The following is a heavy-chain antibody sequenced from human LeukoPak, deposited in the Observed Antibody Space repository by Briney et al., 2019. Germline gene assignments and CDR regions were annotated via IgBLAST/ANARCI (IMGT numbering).Heavy chain of an antibody. J-gene: IGHJ6*03. CDR1: GYTFTSYG. V-gene: IGHV1-8*03. CDR2: MNPNSGNT. D-gene: IGHD5-18*01. CDR3: ARARDSYGSVPSYYYMGV. Sequence: GASVKVSCKASGYTFTSYGISLVRQATGQGLEWMGWMNPNSGNTGYAQKFQGRVTITRNTSISTAYMELSSLRSEDTAVYYCARARDSYGSVPSYYYMGVWGKGTTVTVSS.